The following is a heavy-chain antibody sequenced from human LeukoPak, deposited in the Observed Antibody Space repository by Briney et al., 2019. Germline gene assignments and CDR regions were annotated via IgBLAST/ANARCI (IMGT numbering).Heavy chain of an antibody. J-gene: IGHJ4*02. D-gene: IGHD6-19*01. CDR3: ARTVGSGWYQPFDY. V-gene: IGHV4-34*01. CDR2: INHSGST. Sequence: SETLSLTCAVYGGSFSGYYWSWIRQPPGKGLEWIGEINHSGSTNYNPSLKSRVTISVDTSKNQFSLKLSSVTAADTAVYYCARTVGSGWYQPFDYWGQGTLVTVSS. CDR1: GGSFSGYY.